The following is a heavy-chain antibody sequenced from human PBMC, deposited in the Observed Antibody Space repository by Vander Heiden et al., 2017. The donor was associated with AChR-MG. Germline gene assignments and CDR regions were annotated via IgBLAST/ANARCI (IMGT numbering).Heavy chain of an antibody. V-gene: IGHV3-21*01. Sequence: GESGGGLVKPGGSLRLSCEASGFTFSSYSMNWVRQAPGKGLEWVSSLSGTFRDIYHADSVKGRFTISRDNTKNSLYLQMNSLRAEDTAVYYCARDRGQSSGWGYTFDLWGQGTMVTVSS. CDR2: LSGTFRDI. CDR3: ARDRGQSSGWGYTFDL. J-gene: IGHJ3*01. D-gene: IGHD6-19*01. CDR1: GFTFSSYS.